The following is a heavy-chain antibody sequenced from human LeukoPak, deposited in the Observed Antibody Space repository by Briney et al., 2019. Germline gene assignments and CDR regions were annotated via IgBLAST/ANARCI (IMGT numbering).Heavy chain of an antibody. CDR2: FTSDTGDT. CDR3: ARSITGDY. J-gene: IGHJ4*02. D-gene: IGHD1-14*01. Sequence: GGYLRRSCAASGFTCSSYTMTWVRQAPGKGLEWVSAFTSDTGDTYYAESVRGRSTISRDNSKNTLYLQMNSLRAEDTAVYYCARSITGDYWGQGALVTVSS. CDR1: GFTCSSYT. V-gene: IGHV3-23*01.